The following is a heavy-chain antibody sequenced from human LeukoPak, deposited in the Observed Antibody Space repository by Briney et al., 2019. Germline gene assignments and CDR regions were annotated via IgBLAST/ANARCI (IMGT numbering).Heavy chain of an antibody. CDR3: VPLNWNPPGDFDR. Sequence: QPGGSLRLSCAASGFTFSSYGMHWVRQAPGKGLEWVAFIRYDGSNKYYADSVKGRFTISRDNSKNTLYLQMNSLRAEDTAVYYCVPLNWNPPGDFDRWGQGTLVTVSS. D-gene: IGHD1-20*01. CDR1: GFTFSSYG. J-gene: IGHJ4*02. CDR2: IRYDGSNK. V-gene: IGHV3-30*02.